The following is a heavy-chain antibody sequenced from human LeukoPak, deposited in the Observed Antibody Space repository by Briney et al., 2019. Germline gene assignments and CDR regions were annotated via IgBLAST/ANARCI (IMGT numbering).Heavy chain of an antibody. J-gene: IGHJ4*02. CDR3: ARDALRYFDWLLYYFDY. D-gene: IGHD3-9*01. V-gene: IGHV3-21*01. CDR2: ISSSSSYI. Sequence: GGSLRLSCAASGFTFSSYSMNWVRQAPGKGLEWVSSISSSSSYICYADSVKGRFTISRDNAKNSLYLQMNSLRAEDTAVYYCARDALRYFDWLLYYFDYWGQGTLVTVSS. CDR1: GFTFSSYS.